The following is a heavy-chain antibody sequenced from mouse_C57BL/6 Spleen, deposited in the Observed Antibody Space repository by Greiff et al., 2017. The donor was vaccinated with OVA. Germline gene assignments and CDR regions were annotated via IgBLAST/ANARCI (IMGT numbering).Heavy chain of an antibody. D-gene: IGHD1-1*01. V-gene: IGHV6-6*01. Sequence: EVMLVESGGGLVQPGGSMKLSCAASGFTFSDAWMDWVRQSPEKGLEWVAEIRNKANNHATYYAESVKGRFTISRDDSKSSVYLQMNSLRAEDTGIYYCTSDGSSLGAMDYWGQGTSVTVSS. J-gene: IGHJ4*01. CDR2: IRNKANNHAT. CDR3: TSDGSSLGAMDY. CDR1: GFTFSDAW.